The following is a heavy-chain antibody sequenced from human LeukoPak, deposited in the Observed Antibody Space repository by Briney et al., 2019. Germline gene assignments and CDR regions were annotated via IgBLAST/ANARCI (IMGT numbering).Heavy chain of an antibody. CDR1: GFTFSTYA. CDR3: ARDYYGSGSYPKYNWLDP. V-gene: IGHV3-48*01. CDR2: ISGRSTTI. Sequence: PGGSLRLSCAASGFTFSTYAMNWVRQAPGKGLEWVSYISGRSTTIFYADSVKGRFTVSRDNAKNSLYLQMNSLRVEDTAVYYCARDYYGSGSYPKYNWLDPWGQGTLVTVSS. J-gene: IGHJ5*02. D-gene: IGHD3-10*01.